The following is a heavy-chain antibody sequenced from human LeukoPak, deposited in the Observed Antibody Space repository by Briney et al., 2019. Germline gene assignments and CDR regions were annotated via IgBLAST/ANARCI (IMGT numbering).Heavy chain of an antibody. D-gene: IGHD1-26*01. J-gene: IGHJ4*02. V-gene: IGHV3-53*01. CDR3: AAYRGAHHKTFDY. CDR2: IYSGGNT. CDR1: GFTVSSNS. Sequence: GGSLRLSCTVSGFTVSSNSMSWVRQAPGKGLEWVSFIYSGGNTHYSDSVKGRFTISRDNSKNTLYLQMNSLRADDTAVYYCAAYRGAHHKTFDYWGRGTLVTVSS.